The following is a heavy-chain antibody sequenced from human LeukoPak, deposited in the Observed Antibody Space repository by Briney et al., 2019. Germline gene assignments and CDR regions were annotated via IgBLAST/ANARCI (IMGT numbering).Heavy chain of an antibody. CDR1: GGSISSGGYY. CDR2: IYYSGST. CDR3: AREALWPLWSP. D-gene: IGHD5-18*01. J-gene: IGHJ5*02. Sequence: TSETLSLTCTVSGGSISSGGYYWSWIRQPPGKGLEWIGYIYYSGSTYYNPSLKSRVTISVDTSKNQFSLKLSSVTAADTAVYYCAREALWPLWSPWGQGTLVTVSS. V-gene: IGHV4-30-4*08.